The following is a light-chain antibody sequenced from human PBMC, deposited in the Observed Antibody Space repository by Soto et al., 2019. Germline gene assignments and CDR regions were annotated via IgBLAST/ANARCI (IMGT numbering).Light chain of an antibody. V-gene: IGKV1-39*01. Sequence: DIQMTQSPSSLSASVGDRVTITCRASQSISSYLNWYQQKPGKAPKLLIYAASSLQSGVPSRFNGSGSGTDFTLTISILQPEDFATYYCQQSYSTLWTVGQGTKVEIK. CDR2: AAS. CDR3: QQSYSTLWT. CDR1: QSISSY. J-gene: IGKJ1*01.